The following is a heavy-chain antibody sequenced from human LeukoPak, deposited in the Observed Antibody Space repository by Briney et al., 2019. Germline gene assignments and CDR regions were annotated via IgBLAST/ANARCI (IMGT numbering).Heavy chain of an antibody. D-gene: IGHD5-24*01. CDR1: GFTFSSYG. V-gene: IGHV3-30*02. Sequence: GGSLRLSCAASGFTFSSYGMHWVRQAPGKGLEWVAFIRYDGSNKYYADSVKGRFTISRDNSKNTLYLQMNSLRAEDTAAYYCARGRDGYNQGFDYWGQGTLVTVSS. CDR3: ARGRDGYNQGFDY. CDR2: IRYDGSNK. J-gene: IGHJ4*02.